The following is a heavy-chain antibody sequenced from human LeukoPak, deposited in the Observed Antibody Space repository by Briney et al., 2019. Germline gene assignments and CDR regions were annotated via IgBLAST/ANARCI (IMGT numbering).Heavy chain of an antibody. D-gene: IGHD3-9*01. CDR1: GFTFSDYY. CDR3: ARDRLRSRYDILTGYYY. CDR2: ISSSVSTI. Sequence: GGSLRLSCAASGFTFSDYYMSWIRQAPGKGLGWGSYISSSVSTIYYADSVKGRFTISRDNAKNSLYLQMNSLRAEDTAVYYCARDRLRSRYDILTGYYYWGQGTLVTVSS. V-gene: IGHV3-11*01. J-gene: IGHJ4*02.